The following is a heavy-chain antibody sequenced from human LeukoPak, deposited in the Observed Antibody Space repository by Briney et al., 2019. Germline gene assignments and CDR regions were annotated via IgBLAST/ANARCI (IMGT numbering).Heavy chain of an antibody. J-gene: IGHJ5*02. CDR3: ARTFRRRSGPFDP. V-gene: IGHV4-39*01. Sequence: PSETLSLTCTVSGGSISSSSYYWGWIRQPPGKGLEWIGSIYYSGSTYYNPSLKSRVTISVDTSKNQFSLKLSSVTAADTAVYYCARTFRRRSGPFDPWGQGTLVTVSS. CDR2: IYYSGST. CDR1: GGSISSSSYY.